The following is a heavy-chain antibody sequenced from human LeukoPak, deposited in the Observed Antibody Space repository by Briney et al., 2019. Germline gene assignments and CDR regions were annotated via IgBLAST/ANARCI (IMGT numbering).Heavy chain of an antibody. V-gene: IGHV3-23*01. J-gene: IGHJ4*02. CDR1: GFTFSSYA. CDR2: IGGSGGST. CDR3: AKGYGSGSYFFLFAY. Sequence: GGSLRPSCAASGFTFSSYAMNWVRQAPGKGLEWVSAIGGSGGSTYYADSVKGRFTISRDNSKNTLYLQMNSLRAEDTAVYYCAKGYGSGSYFFLFAYWGQGTLVTVSS. D-gene: IGHD3-10*01.